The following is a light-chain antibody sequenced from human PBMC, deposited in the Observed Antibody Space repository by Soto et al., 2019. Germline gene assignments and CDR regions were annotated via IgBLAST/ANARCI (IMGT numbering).Light chain of an antibody. CDR3: QHYNSYSEA. CDR2: KAS. CDR1: QRTSGW. Sequence: DIQMTQSPSSLSPSVGDRVTITCRASQRTSGWLAWYQQKPGKAPKLLIYKASTLKSGVPSRFSGSGSGTEFTLTISSLQPDDFATYYCQHYNSYSEAFGQGTKVDIK. J-gene: IGKJ1*01. V-gene: IGKV1-5*03.